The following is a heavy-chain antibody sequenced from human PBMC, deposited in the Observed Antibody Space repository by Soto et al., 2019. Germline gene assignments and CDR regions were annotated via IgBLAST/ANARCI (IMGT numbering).Heavy chain of an antibody. CDR2: ISAYNGNT. CDR1: GYTFTSYG. CDR3: ARDAPETRYCSGGSCSGFYY. Sequence: QVPLVQSGAEVKKPGASVKVSCKASGYTFTSYGISWVRQAPGQGLEWMGWISAYNGNTNYAQKLQGRVTMTTDTSTSTAYMELRSLRSDERAVYYCARDAPETRYCSGGSCSGFYYWGQGTLVTVSS. J-gene: IGHJ4*02. D-gene: IGHD2-15*01. V-gene: IGHV1-18*01.